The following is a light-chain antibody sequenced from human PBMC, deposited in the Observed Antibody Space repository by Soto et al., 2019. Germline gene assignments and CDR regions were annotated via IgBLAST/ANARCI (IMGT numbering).Light chain of an antibody. Sequence: EIVLTQSPATLSLSPGERATLSCRASQSVSSYLAWYQQKPGQAPRLLIYDASNRATGIPARFSSSGSGTDFTLTISSLEPEDFAVYYCQQRSNWPPLYTFGQGTKVDIK. CDR1: QSVSSY. V-gene: IGKV3-11*01. CDR3: QQRSNWPPLYT. CDR2: DAS. J-gene: IGKJ2*01.